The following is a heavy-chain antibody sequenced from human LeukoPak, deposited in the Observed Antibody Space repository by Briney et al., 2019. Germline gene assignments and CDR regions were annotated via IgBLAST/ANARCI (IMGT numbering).Heavy chain of an antibody. CDR3: ARGRPYGDNSVVDY. CDR2: ISSSSSYI. CDR1: GFTFSSYS. Sequence: PGGSLRLSCAASGFTFSSYSMNWVRQAPGKGLEWVSSISSSSSYIYYADSLKGRFTISRDNAKNSVSLQMNSLRAEDTAVYYCARGRPYGDNSVVDYWGQGTLVTVSS. V-gene: IGHV3-21*01. D-gene: IGHD4-23*01. J-gene: IGHJ4*02.